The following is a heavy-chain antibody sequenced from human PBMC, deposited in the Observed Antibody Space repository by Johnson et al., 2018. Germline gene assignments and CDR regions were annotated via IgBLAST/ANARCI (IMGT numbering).Heavy chain of an antibody. V-gene: IGHV3-33*01. CDR2: IWFDGSKK. D-gene: IGHD3-22*01. CDR1: GFTFSRYG. J-gene: IGHJ3*02. CDR3: ARDKSSTYYYDNSGYFDAFDI. Sequence: VQLLESGGGVVQPGRSLRLSCVASGFTFSRYGIHWVRQAPGKGLEWVANIWFDGSKKFYADSVKGRFSISRDNSKNTLYLQMNSLRAEDTAVYYCARDKSSTYYYDNSGYFDAFDIWGQGTMVTVSA.